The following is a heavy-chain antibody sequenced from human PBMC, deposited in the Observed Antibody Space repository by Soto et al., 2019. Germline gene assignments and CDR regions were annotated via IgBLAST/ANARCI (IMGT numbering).Heavy chain of an antibody. D-gene: IGHD3-3*01. Sequence: ASVKVSCKASGYTFTSYDINWVRQATGQGLEWMGWMNPNSGNTGYAQKFQGRVTMTRNTSISTAYMELSSLRSEDTAVYYCARGAFDFWSGYSGYYSYMDVWGKGTTVTVSS. CDR2: MNPNSGNT. CDR3: ARGAFDFWSGYSGYYSYMDV. J-gene: IGHJ6*03. V-gene: IGHV1-8*01. CDR1: GYTFTSYD.